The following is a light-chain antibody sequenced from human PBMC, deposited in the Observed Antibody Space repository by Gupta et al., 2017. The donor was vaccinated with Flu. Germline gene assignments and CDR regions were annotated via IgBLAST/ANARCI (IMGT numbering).Light chain of an antibody. V-gene: IGLV1-44*01. Sequence: QSVLIQPPSASGTPGQSVTFSCSGSSSNFGSNPVNWYQQLPGTAPKLLIYRNNQRPSGVPDRFSGSKSGTSASLAISGLQSEDDADYYCASWDDNRNGVIFGGGTKLTVL. J-gene: IGLJ2*01. CDR3: ASWDDNRNGVI. CDR2: RNN. CDR1: SSNFGSNP.